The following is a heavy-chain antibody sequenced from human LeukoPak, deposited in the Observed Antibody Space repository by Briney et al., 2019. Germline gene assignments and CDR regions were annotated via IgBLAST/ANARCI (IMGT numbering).Heavy chain of an antibody. V-gene: IGHV4-59*08. CDR3: ARHPTWGGSLYYFDY. CDR2: IYYSGST. Sequence: PSETLSLTCTVSGGSISSYYWSWIRQPPGKGLEWIGYIYYSGSTNYNPSLKSRVTISVDTSKNQFSLKLSSVTAADTAAYYCARHPTWGGSLYYFDYWGQGTLVTVSS. CDR1: GGSISSYY. J-gene: IGHJ4*02. D-gene: IGHD1-26*01.